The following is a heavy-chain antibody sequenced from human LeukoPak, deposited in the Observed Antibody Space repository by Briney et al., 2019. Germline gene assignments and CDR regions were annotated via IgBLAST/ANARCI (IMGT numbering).Heavy chain of an antibody. CDR2: IYYSGST. D-gene: IGHD2-15*01. CDR1: GGSICSYY. J-gene: IGHJ3*02. V-gene: IGHV4-59*12. CDR3: ARDCSGGSCYGAFDI. Sequence: SETLSLTCTVSGGSICSYYWSWIRQPPGKGLEWIGYIYYSGSTNYNPSLKSRVTISVDTSKNQFSLKLSSVTATDTAVYYCARDCSGGSCYGAFDIWGQGTMVTVSS.